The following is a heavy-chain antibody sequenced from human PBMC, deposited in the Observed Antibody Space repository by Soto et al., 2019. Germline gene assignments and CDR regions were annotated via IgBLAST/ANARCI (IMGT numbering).Heavy chain of an antibody. CDR3: ANSLNGDYVYYYYYMDV. Sequence: EVQLLESGGGLVQPGGSLRLSCAASGFTFSSYAMSWVRQAPGKGLEWVSAISGSGGSTYYADSVKGRFTISRDNSKNTLYLQMNSLRAEDTAVYYCANSLNGDYVYYYYYMDVWGKGTTVTVSS. J-gene: IGHJ6*03. CDR2: ISGSGGST. CDR1: GFTFSSYA. V-gene: IGHV3-23*01. D-gene: IGHD4-17*01.